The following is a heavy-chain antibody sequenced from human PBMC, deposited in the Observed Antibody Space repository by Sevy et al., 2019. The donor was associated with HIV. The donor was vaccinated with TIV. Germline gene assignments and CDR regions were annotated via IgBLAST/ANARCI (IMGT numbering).Heavy chain of an antibody. V-gene: IGHV3-7*01. D-gene: IGHD6-19*01. CDR2: IKEDGSEQ. Sequence: GGSLRLSCAASGLTFSSYWMSWVRQAPGKGLEWVAIIKEDGSEQYYVDSVKGRFTVSRDNAKNSLYLQMNSLRAEDTAVYYCTKFYGTGSYVDYWGQGTLVTVSS. J-gene: IGHJ4*02. CDR1: GLTFSSYW. CDR3: TKFYGTGSYVDY.